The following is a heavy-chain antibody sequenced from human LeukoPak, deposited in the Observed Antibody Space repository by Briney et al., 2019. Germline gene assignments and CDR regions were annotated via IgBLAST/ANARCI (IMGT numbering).Heavy chain of an antibody. Sequence: KPSETLSLTCTVSGGSISSTSYYWGWIRQPPGQGLVWIGSIYYSGTTYFKPSLKSRLTISVDTSKNQFSLKLSSVTAADTAVYYCATPAGPFGDYDYWGQGTLVTVSS. CDR1: GGSISSTSYY. CDR2: IYYSGTT. CDR3: ATPAGPFGDYDY. D-gene: IGHD4-17*01. V-gene: IGHV4-39*01. J-gene: IGHJ4*02.